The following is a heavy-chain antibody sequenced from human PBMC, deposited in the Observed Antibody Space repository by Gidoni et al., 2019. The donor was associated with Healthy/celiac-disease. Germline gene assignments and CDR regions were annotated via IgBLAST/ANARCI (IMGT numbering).Heavy chain of an antibody. V-gene: IGHV4-39*01. D-gene: IGHD6-25*01. CDR3: ASSRTPYSSGTVDY. J-gene: IGHJ4*02. CDR1: GGSISSSSYY. CDR2: IYYSGST. Sequence: QLQLQESGPGLVKPSETLSLTCTVSGGSISSSSYYWGWIRQPPGKGLEWIGSIYYSGSTYYNPSLKSRVTISVDTSKNQFSLKLSSVTAADTAVYYCASSRTPYSSGTVDYWGQGTLVTVSS.